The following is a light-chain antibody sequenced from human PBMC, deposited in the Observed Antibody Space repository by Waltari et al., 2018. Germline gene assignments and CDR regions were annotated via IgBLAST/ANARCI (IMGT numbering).Light chain of an antibody. CDR2: GYS. Sequence: QSVLTQPPSVSGAPGQRVTISCTGSSSNIGAGYEVHWYQQLPGVAPKLLIYGYSSRPSGVPDRCSGSKSGTSASLAITGLQAEDEADYYCQSFDSSLSGVVFGGGTKLTVL. CDR1: SSNIGAGYE. J-gene: IGLJ2*01. CDR3: QSFDSSLSGVV. V-gene: IGLV1-40*01.